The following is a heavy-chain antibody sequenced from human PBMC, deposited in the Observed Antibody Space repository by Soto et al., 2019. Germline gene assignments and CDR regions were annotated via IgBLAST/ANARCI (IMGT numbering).Heavy chain of an antibody. CDR2: ISSSSSTI. CDR1: GFTFSSYS. CDR3: ARGRPYYDSSGYLDY. J-gene: IGHJ4*02. D-gene: IGHD3-22*01. Sequence: GGSLRLSCAASGFTFSSYSMNWVRQAPGKGLEWVSYISSSSSTIYYADSVKGRFTISRDNAKSSLYLQMNSLRDEDTAVYYCARGRPYYDSSGYLDYWGQGTLVTVSS. V-gene: IGHV3-48*02.